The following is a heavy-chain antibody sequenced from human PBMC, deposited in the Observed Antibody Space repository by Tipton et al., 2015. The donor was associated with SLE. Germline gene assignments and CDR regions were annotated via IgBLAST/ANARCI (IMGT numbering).Heavy chain of an antibody. Sequence: TLSLTCTVSGGSISSGGYYWSWIRQHPGKGLEWIGRIYTTGSTNYNPSLKSRVTMSVDTSKNQFSLKLSSVTAADTAIYYCARDGNGYCSGGICYDYFDFWGQGTLVTVSS. CDR2: IYTTGST. J-gene: IGHJ4*02. CDR3: ARDGNGYCSGGICYDYFDF. CDR1: GGSISSGGYY. D-gene: IGHD2-15*01. V-gene: IGHV4-61*02.